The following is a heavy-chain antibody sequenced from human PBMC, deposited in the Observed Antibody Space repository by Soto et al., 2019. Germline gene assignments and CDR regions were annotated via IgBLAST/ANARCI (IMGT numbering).Heavy chain of an antibody. Sequence: PGESLKISCAASGFTFGNYGMNWVRQAPGKGLEWVSGISGGGGSTYYADSVKGRFTISRDNSRNTLHLQMHDLRADDTALYYCVSWVSAHFDYWGQGTVVTVSS. J-gene: IGHJ4*02. V-gene: IGHV3-23*01. CDR3: VSWVSAHFDY. CDR1: GFTFGNYG. D-gene: IGHD3-16*01. CDR2: ISGGGGST.